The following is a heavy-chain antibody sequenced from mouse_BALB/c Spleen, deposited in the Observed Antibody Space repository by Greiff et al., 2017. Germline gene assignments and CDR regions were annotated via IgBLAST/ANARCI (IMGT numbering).Heavy chain of an antibody. J-gene: IGHJ2*01. Sequence: VQLQQSGAELARPGASVKLSCKASGYTFTSYWMQWVKQRPGQGLEWIGAIYPGDGDTRYTQKFKGKATLTADKSSSTAYMQLSSLASEDSAVYYCAREGRLTFFDYWGQGTTLTVSS. CDR3: AREGRLTFFDY. CDR1: GYTFTSYW. CDR2: IYPGDGDT. V-gene: IGHV1-87*01. D-gene: IGHD1-2*01.